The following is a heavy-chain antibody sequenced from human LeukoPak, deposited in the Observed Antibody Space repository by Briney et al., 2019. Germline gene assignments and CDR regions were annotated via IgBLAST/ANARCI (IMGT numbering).Heavy chain of an antibody. CDR2: IYHSGST. CDR3: AREYTLYRSGWFLDY. Sequence: SQTLSLTCTVSGGSISSGGYYWSWIRQPPGKGLEWIGYIYHSGSTYYNPSLKSRVSISVDRSKNQFSLKLSSVTAADTAVYYCAREYTLYRSGWFLDYWGQGTVVTVSS. D-gene: IGHD6-19*01. J-gene: IGHJ4*02. V-gene: IGHV4-30-2*01. CDR1: GGSISSGGYY.